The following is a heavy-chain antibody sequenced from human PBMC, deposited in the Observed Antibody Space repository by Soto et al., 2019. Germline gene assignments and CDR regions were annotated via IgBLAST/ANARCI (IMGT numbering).Heavy chain of an antibody. J-gene: IGHJ3*02. CDR1: CGSISSGGYY. D-gene: IGHD4-17*01. V-gene: IGHV4-31*03. CDR2: SYYSGST. Sequence: QVQLQESGPGLVKPSQTLSLTCTVSCGSISSGGYYCSWIRQHAGKGLEWIGYSYYSGSTYYNPYIKSRITISVDTSKNQFSLKLSSVTAAATAVYYCSSSTYGEYPAFDIWGQGTMVTVSS. CDR3: SSSTYGEYPAFDI.